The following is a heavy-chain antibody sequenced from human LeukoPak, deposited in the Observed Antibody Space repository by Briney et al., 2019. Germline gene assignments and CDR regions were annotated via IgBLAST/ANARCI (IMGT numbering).Heavy chain of an antibody. J-gene: IGHJ6*02. V-gene: IGHV3-30-3*01. D-gene: IGHD3-3*01. CDR3: ARDPRRFSLGYYHSSHGYNGMDV. CDR2: ISYDGSNK. CDR1: GFTFSSYA. Sequence: GGSLRLSCAASGFTFSSYAMHWVRQAPGKGLEWVAVISYDGSNKYYADSVKGRFTISRDNSKNTLYLQMNSLRAEDTAVYYCARDPRRFSLGYYHSSHGYNGMDVWGQGTTVTVSS.